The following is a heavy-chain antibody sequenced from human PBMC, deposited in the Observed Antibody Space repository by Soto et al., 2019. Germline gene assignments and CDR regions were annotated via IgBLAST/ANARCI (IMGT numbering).Heavy chain of an antibody. D-gene: IGHD3-22*01. Sequence: GGSLRLSCAASGFTFSRYGMHWVRQAPGKGLEWVAVISYDGSGKYYADSVKGRFTISKDSSKNTLYLQMNSLRDEDTAVYYCARDDYYDTSGYLALFDYWGQGTLVTVS. CDR2: ISYDGSGK. CDR1: GFTFSRYG. J-gene: IGHJ4*02. CDR3: ARDDYYDTSGYLALFDY. V-gene: IGHV3-30-3*01.